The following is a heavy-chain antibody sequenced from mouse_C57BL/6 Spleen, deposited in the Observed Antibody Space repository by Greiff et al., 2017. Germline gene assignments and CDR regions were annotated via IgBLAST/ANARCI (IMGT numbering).Heavy chain of an antibody. J-gene: IGHJ4*01. CDR1: GFTFSSYA. D-gene: IGHD3-2*02. Sequence: EVNVVESGEGLVKPGGSLKLSCAASGFTFSSYAMSWVRQTPEKRLEWVAYISSGGDYIYYADTVKGRFTISRDNARNTLYLQMSSLKSEDTAMYYCTRGQAYGDYAMDYWGQGTSVTVSS. CDR3: TRGQAYGDYAMDY. CDR2: ISSGGDYI. V-gene: IGHV5-9-1*02.